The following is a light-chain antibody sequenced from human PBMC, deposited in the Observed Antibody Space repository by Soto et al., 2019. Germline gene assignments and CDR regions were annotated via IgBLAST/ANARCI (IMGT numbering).Light chain of an antibody. CDR3: QQYNKLRT. CDR1: QSISSN. CDR2: GAS. V-gene: IGKV3-15*01. Sequence: EIVMTQSQATLSVSPGETATLSCRASQSISSNLVWYQQKPGQAPRLLIYGASTRATGIPARFSGGGSGTEFTLTISSLQSEDFAVYYCQQYNKLRTFGQGTKLEIK. J-gene: IGKJ1*01.